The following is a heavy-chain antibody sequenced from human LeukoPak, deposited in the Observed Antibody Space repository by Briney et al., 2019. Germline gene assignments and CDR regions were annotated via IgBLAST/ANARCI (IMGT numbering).Heavy chain of an antibody. D-gene: IGHD1-1*01. V-gene: IGHV3-21*01. CDR3: ARVDVAWNDLHCFDP. Sequence: GGSLRLSCAASGFTFSYYNMSWVRQAPGKGLEWVSYISSNGSSIYYADSVKGRFTISRDNAKNSLYLQMSSLRVEHTAVYYCARVDVAWNDLHCFDPWGQGTLVTVSS. CDR2: ISSNGSSI. CDR1: GFTFSYYN. J-gene: IGHJ5*02.